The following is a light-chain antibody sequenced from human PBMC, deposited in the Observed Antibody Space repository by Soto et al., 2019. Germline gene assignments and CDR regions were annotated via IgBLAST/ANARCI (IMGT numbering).Light chain of an antibody. V-gene: IGKV1-5*01. CDR1: QSITYW. Sequence: DIQMTQSPSSLSASVGDRVTITCRASQSITYWLAWYQQKPGRAPKLLFYDVFNLQSGVQLRFRGSGSGTESTLTISRLLLDDSPIYYSQNYYSFSFTFGQGTKLDFK. CDR3: QNYYSFSFT. CDR2: DVF. J-gene: IGKJ2*01.